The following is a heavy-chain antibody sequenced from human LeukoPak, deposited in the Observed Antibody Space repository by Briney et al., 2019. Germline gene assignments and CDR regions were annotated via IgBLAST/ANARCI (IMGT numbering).Heavy chain of an antibody. CDR1: GGYFSGTY. CDR2: INHSGST. V-gene: IGHV4-34*01. CDR3: ARYNYGWRGYYYMDV. J-gene: IGHJ6*03. D-gene: IGHD5-18*01. Sequence: PSETLSLTCAVYGGYFSGTYWSWIRQPPGKGLEWIGEINHSGSTNYNPSLKSRVTISVDTSKNQFSLTLSSVTAADTAVYYRARYNYGWRGYYYMDVWGKGTTVTVSS.